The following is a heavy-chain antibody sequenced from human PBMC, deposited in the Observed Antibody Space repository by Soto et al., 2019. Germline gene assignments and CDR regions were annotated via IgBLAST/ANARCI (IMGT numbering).Heavy chain of an antibody. CDR3: AGIVVLLAAPVNWFDP. CDR2: IYYSGST. V-gene: IGHV4-30-4*01. D-gene: IGHD2-15*01. CDR1: GGSISSGDYY. J-gene: IGHJ5*02. Sequence: SETLSLTCTVSGGSISSGDYYWSWIRQPPGKGLEWIGYIYYSGSTYYNPSLKSRVTISVDTSKNQFSLKLSSVTAADTAVYYCAGIVVLLAAPVNWFDPWGQGTLVTVSS.